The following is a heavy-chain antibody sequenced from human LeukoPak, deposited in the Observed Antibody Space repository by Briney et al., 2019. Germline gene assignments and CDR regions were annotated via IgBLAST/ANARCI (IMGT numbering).Heavy chain of an antibody. J-gene: IGHJ5*02. CDR1: GGSISSSSYY. V-gene: IGHV4-39*07. D-gene: IGHD3-10*01. CDR2: INHSGST. Sequence: SETLSLACTVSGGSISSSSYYWGWIRQPPGKGLEWIGEINHSGSTNYNPSLKSRVTISVDTSKNQFSLKLSSVTAADTAVYYCASYYGSGSYSWFDPWGQGTLVTVSS. CDR3: ASYYGSGSYSWFDP.